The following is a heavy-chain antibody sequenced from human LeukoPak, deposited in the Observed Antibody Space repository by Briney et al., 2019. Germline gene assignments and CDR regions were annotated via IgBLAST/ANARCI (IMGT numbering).Heavy chain of an antibody. CDR1: GYTFTSYD. J-gene: IGHJ4*02. D-gene: IGHD2-15*01. Sequence: GASVKVSCKASGYTFTSYDIAWVRQAPGQGLEWMAWISAYNGDTNYAQKLQGRVTMTTDTSTSTACMELTSLNSDDTAVYYCARDVYCSGGNCYYYFDYWGQGTLVTVSS. V-gene: IGHV1-18*01. CDR2: ISAYNGDT. CDR3: ARDVYCSGGNCYYYFDY.